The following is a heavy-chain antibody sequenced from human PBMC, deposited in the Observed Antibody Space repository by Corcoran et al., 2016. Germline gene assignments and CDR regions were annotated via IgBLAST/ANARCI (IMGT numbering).Heavy chain of an antibody. CDR2: ISSSSRYI. V-gene: IGHV3-21*01. CDR3: ARAEEYCSGGSCPIDFDY. CDR1: GFTFSSYS. Sequence: EVQLVESGGGLVKPGGSLRLSGAASGFTFSSYSMNWVRQAPGKGREWVSSISSSSRYIYYADSVKGRFTISRDNAKNSLYLQMNSLRAEDTAAYSCARAEEYCSGGSCPIDFDYWGQGTLVTVSS. J-gene: IGHJ4*02. D-gene: IGHD2-15*01.